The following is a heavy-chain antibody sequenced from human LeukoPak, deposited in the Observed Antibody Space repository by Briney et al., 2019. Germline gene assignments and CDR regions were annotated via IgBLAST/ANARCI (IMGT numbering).Heavy chain of an antibody. V-gene: IGHV4-61*02. J-gene: IGHJ5*02. Sequence: PSETLSLTCTVSGASISTGSSYWSWIRQPAGEGLEWIGRIHNSGSTNYNPSLNSRVTISVDTSKNQVSLKLTSVTAADTAVYYCARGDYGSGTYLWGSWGQGILVTVSP. CDR3: ARGDYGSGTYLWGS. CDR1: GASISTGSSY. CDR2: IHNSGST. D-gene: IGHD3-10*01.